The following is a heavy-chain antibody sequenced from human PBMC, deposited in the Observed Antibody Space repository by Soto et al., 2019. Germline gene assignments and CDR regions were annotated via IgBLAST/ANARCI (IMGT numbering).Heavy chain of an antibody. D-gene: IGHD3-22*01. CDR3: ARDRVESGYPEYFQH. Sequence: RLSCAASGFTFNNYAMHWVRQAPGKGLEWVALISYDGSNKYYADSVKGRFTITRDKSKNTLYLQMNSLRAEDTAVYYCARDRVESGYPEYFQHWGQGTLVNVSS. V-gene: IGHV3-30*14. J-gene: IGHJ1*01. CDR2: ISYDGSNK. CDR1: GFTFNNYA.